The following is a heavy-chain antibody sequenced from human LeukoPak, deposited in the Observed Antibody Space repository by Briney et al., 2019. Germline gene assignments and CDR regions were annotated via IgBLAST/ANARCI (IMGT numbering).Heavy chain of an antibody. D-gene: IGHD2-2*01. CDR1: GYTFTSYD. J-gene: IGHJ4*02. V-gene: IGHV1-8*01. CDR2: MNPNSGNT. Sequence: GASVKVSCKASGYTFTSYDINWVRQATGQGLEWMGWMNPNSGNTGYAQKFQGRVTMTRNTSISTAYMELSSLRSEDTAVYYCARSQYQLAIDLYWGQGTLVTVSS. CDR3: ARSQYQLAIDLY.